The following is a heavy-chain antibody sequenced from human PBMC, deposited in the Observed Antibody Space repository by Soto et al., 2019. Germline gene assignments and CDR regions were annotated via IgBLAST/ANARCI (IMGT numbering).Heavy chain of an antibody. Sequence: ASVKVSCKASGYSFTRYGIGWARQAPGQGLEWMGWINAYNGNTNYAQNLQGRLTLTTDTSTTTAYMELRSLRSNDTAIYYCAMVDVYVTPSPQDVWGQWNTVTVSS. D-gene: IGHD3-16*01. CDR2: INAYNGNT. V-gene: IGHV1-18*01. CDR3: AMVDVYVTPSPQDV. J-gene: IGHJ6*02. CDR1: GYSFTRYG.